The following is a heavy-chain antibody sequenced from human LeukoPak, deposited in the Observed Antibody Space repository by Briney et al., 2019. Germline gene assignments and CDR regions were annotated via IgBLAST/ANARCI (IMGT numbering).Heavy chain of an antibody. CDR2: IYYSGST. CDR3: ARGKGGYDWFDY. J-gene: IGHJ4*02. CDR1: GGPISSGGYY. V-gene: IGHV4-31*03. Sequence: IPSQTLSLTCTVSGGPISSGGYYWSWIRQHPGKGLEWIGYIYYSGSTYYNPSLKSRVTISVDTSKNQFSLKLSSVTAADTAVYYCARGKGGYDWFDYWGQGTLVTVSS. D-gene: IGHD5-12*01.